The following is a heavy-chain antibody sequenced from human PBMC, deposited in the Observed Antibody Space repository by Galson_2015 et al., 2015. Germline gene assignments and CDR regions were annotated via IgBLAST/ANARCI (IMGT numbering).Heavy chain of an antibody. J-gene: IGHJ5*02. D-gene: IGHD3-22*01. CDR3: TSQSIVVGNDR. Sequence: SLRLSCAASGFTFSDAWMNWVRQGPGKGLEWVGRIRGTTGAGATDYAAPVKGRFIISRDDSKSMMYLQMNSLKTEDTALYYCTSQSIVVGNDRWGQGTLVTVSS. CDR1: GFTFSDAW. V-gene: IGHV3-15*01. CDR2: IRGTTGAGAT.